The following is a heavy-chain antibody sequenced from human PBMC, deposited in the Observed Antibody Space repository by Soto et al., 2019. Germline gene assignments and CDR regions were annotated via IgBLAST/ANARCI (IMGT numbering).Heavy chain of an antibody. CDR2: IYYSGST. CDR1: GGSISSSSYY. Sequence: SETLSLTCTVSGGSISSSSYYWGWIRQPPGKGLEWIGSIYYSGSTYYNPSLKSRVTISVDTSKNQFSLKLSSVTAADTAVYYCARTIAAAEIDYWGQGTLVTVSS. J-gene: IGHJ4*02. D-gene: IGHD6-13*01. V-gene: IGHV4-39*01. CDR3: ARTIAAAEIDY.